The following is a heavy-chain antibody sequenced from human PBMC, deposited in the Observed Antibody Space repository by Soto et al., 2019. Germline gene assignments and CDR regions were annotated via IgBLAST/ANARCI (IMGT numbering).Heavy chain of an antibody. CDR2: IYYSGTT. CDR1: GGSISTGGYY. Sequence: PSETLSLTCTVSGGSISTGGYYWSWIRQHPGKGLECIGYIYYSGTTYYNPSLKSRVTISVDTSKNQFSLKLSSVTAADTAVYYCARPGYSYGSNWFDPWGQGTLVTVSS. V-gene: IGHV4-31*03. CDR3: ARPGYSYGSNWFDP. D-gene: IGHD5-18*01. J-gene: IGHJ5*02.